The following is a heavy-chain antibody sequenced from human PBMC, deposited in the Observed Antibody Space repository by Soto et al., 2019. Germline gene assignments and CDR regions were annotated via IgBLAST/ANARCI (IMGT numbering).Heavy chain of an antibody. Sequence: QVQLVESGGGVVQPGKSLRLSCAAAGFAFSRDGMHWVRQAPGQGLEWVAVISFDGSDKYYADSVKGRFTISRDNSKNTVDLQMNSLRPEDTALYYCAKPKGAVIPFASWGQGTLVTVSS. D-gene: IGHD2-21*01. V-gene: IGHV3-30*18. J-gene: IGHJ4*02. CDR1: GFAFSRDG. CDR3: AKPKGAVIPFAS. CDR2: ISFDGSDK.